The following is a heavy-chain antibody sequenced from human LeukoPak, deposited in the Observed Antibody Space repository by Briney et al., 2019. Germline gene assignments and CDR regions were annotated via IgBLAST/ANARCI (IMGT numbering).Heavy chain of an antibody. J-gene: IGHJ4*02. V-gene: IGHV3-66*01. CDR1: GFTVSSNY. Sequence: GGSLRLSCVASGFTVSSNYMTWVRQAPGKGLEWVSVIYSGGSTYYADSMKGRFTISRDNSKNTLYLQMNSLRAEDTAVYYCARDSHCSGGTCYSRYWGQGTLVTVSS. CDR3: ARDSHCSGGTCYSRY. D-gene: IGHD2-15*01. CDR2: IYSGGST.